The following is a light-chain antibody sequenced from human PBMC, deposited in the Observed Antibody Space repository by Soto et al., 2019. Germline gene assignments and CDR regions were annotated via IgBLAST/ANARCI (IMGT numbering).Light chain of an antibody. V-gene: IGKV3-20*01. J-gene: IGKJ1*01. CDR1: QSVSSNY. CDR2: GAS. CDR3: LHYNDWPRWT. Sequence: EIVLTQSPGTLSLSPGERATLSCRASQSVSSNYLAWYQQKPGQAPRLLIYGASSRATGIPDRFSGSGSGTDFTLTISRLEPEDFAVYYCLHYNDWPRWTFGQGTKVDIK.